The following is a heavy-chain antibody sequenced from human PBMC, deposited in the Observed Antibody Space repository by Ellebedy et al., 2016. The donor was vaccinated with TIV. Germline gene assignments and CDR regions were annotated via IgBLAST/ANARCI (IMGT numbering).Heavy chain of an antibody. CDR3: ARVHLFGWSDKGLDP. V-gene: IGHV1-46*01. CDR2: INPSGGST. CDR1: GYTFTSHY. Sequence: ASVKVSCKASGYTFTSHYMHWVRQAPGQGLEWMGIINPSGGSTSYAQKFQGRVTMTRDTSISTAYMELSRLRSDDTAVYYCARVHLFGWSDKGLDPWGQGTLVTVSS. D-gene: IGHD3-16*01. J-gene: IGHJ5*02.